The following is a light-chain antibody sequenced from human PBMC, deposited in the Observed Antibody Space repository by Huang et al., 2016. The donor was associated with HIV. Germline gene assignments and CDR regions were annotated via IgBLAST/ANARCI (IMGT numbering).Light chain of an antibody. V-gene: IGKV3-11*01. J-gene: IGKJ2*01. CDR3: HQRSNWPPDT. Sequence: EIVLTQSPATLSLSPGERATLSCRASQSVRSNLAWYQQKPGQPPRLLIYDASNRAAGIPARFSGSGSGTDFTLTISSLEPEDCAVYYCHQRSNWPPDTFGQGTKLDIK. CDR2: DAS. CDR1: QSVRSN.